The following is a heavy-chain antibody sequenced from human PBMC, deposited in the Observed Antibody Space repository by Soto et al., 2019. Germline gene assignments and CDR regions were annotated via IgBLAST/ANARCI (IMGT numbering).Heavy chain of an antibody. CDR1: GGTFSSYA. CDR3: ARDYTEVATNENWFDP. CDR2: IIPIFGTA. D-gene: IGHD5-12*01. Sequence: QVQLVQSGAEVKKPGSSVKVSCKASGGTFSSYAISWVRQAPGQGLEWMGGIIPIFGTANYAQKFQGRVTITADESTSTGDMELSSLRSADTAVYYCARDYTEVATNENWFDPWGQGTLVTVSS. V-gene: IGHV1-69*12. J-gene: IGHJ5*02.